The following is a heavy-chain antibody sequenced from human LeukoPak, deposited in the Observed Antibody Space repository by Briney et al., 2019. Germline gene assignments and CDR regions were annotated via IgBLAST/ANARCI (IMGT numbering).Heavy chain of an antibody. CDR3: ARDSGPGGHDY. CDR2: IYYSGSI. J-gene: IGHJ4*02. D-gene: IGHD5-12*01. Sequence: SETLSLTCIVSGGSISTSSYYWGWIRQPPGKGLEWIGNIYYSGSIYDNPSLKNRVTISVDTSKKQFSLKLSSVTAADTAVYYCARDSGPGGHDYWGQGTLVTVSS. CDR1: GGSISTSSYY. V-gene: IGHV4-39*07.